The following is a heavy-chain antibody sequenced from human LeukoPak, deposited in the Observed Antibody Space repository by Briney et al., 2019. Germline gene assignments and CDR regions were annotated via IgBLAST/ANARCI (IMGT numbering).Heavy chain of an antibody. D-gene: IGHD3-22*01. V-gene: IGHV6-1*01. CDR1: GDSVSSNSAS. CDR2: TYYRSKWRN. CDR3: ARGTGDSCKD. J-gene: IGHJ4*02. Sequence: SQTLSLTCAISGDSVSSNSASWNWIWQSPSRGLEWLGRTYYRSKWRNDYAVSVKSRITISPDTSKNQFSLQLNSVTPEDTAVYYCARGTGDSCKDWGLGTLVTVSS.